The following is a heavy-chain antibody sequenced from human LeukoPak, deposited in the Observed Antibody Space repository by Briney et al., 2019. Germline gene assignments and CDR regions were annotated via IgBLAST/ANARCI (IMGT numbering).Heavy chain of an antibody. CDR2: IYYSGST. D-gene: IGHD2-2*01. V-gene: IGHV4-59*01. CDR1: GGSISSYY. J-gene: IGHJ4*02. CDR3: ARGAYDYVSY. Sequence: SETLSLTCTVSGGSISSYYWSWIRQPPGKGLEWIGYIYYSGSTNYNPSLKSRVTISVDTSKNQFSLKLSSVTAADTAVYYCARGAYDYVSYWGQGTLVTVS.